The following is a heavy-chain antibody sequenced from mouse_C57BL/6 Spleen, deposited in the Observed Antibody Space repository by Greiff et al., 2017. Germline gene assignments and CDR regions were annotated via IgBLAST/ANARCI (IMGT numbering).Heavy chain of an antibody. CDR3: ALANWDSFAY. V-gene: IGHV2-6*01. CDR2: IWGVGST. CDR1: GFSLTSYG. D-gene: IGHD4-1*01. J-gene: IGHJ3*01. Sequence: QVQLQQSGPGLVAPSQSLSITCTVSGFSLTSYGVDWVRQSPGKGLEWLGVIWGVGSTNYNSALKSRLSISKDNSKSQVFLKMNSLQTDDTAMYYCALANWDSFAYWGQGTLVTVSA.